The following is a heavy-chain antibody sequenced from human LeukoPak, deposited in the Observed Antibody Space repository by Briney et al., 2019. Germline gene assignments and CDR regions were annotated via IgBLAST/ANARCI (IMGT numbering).Heavy chain of an antibody. D-gene: IGHD2-15*01. J-gene: IGHJ6*03. CDR2: IYYSGST. CDR1: GGSISSSSYY. Sequence: SETLSLTCTVSGGSISSSSYYWGWIRQPPGKGLEWIGSIYYSGSTYYNPSLKSRVTISVDASKNQFSLKLSSVTAADTAVYYCAGQSRSGGSWRVFYYYYMDVWGKGTTVTVSS. CDR3: AGQSRSGGSWRVFYYYYMDV. V-gene: IGHV4-39*07.